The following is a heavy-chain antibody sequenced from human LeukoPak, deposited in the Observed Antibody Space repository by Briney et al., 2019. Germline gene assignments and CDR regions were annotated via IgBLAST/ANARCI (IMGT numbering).Heavy chain of an antibody. CDR1: GFTFSSYG. J-gene: IGHJ4*02. CDR3: ANRYCSSTSCWIDY. D-gene: IGHD2-2*01. V-gene: IGHV3-30*02. Sequence: PGGSLRLSCAASGFTFSSYGMHWVRQAPGKGLEWVAFIRYDGSNKYYADSVKGRFTISRDNSKNTLYLQMNSLRAEDTAVYYCANRYCSSTSCWIDYWGQGTLVTVPS. CDR2: IRYDGSNK.